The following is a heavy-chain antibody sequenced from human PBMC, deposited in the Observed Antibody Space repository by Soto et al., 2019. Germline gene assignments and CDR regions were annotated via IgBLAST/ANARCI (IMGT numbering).Heavy chain of an antibody. V-gene: IGHV4-30-4*01. CDR3: PRYRGNEGLRFPP. D-gene: IGHD5-12*01. CDR2: IYYSGST. CDR1: GGSISSGDYY. Sequence: SETLSLTCTVSGGSISSGDYYWSWIRQPPGKGLEWIGYIYYSGSTYYNPSLKSRVTISVDTSKNQFSLKLSSVTAADTAVYYWPRYRGNEGLRFPPGGRGPLVPVP. J-gene: IGHJ5*02.